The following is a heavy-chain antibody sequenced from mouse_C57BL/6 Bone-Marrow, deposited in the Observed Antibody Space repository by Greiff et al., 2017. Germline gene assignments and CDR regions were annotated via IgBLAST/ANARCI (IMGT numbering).Heavy chain of an antibody. D-gene: IGHD1-1*01. CDR3: ARRATTVVAPDY. CDR1: GFTFSSYG. Sequence: EVKLQESGGDLVKPGGSLKLSCAASGFTFSSYGMSWVRQTPDTRLEWVATISSGGSYTYYPDSVKGRFTISRDNAKNTLYLQMSSLKSEDTAMYYCARRATTVVAPDYWGQGTTLTVSS. CDR2: ISSGGSYT. J-gene: IGHJ2*01. V-gene: IGHV5-6*02.